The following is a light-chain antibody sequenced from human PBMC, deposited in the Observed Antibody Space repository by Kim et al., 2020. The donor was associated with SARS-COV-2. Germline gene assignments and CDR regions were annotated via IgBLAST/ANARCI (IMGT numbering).Light chain of an antibody. J-gene: IGLJ3*02. Sequence: RVTISCSGSSYNIRSNYVDWYQRLPGAAPKLLMYRTVQGPRGVPGRFSGSKSGTSASLAVSGLQSEDEADYYCAAWDDSLNGHLVFGGGTQRTVL. CDR1: SYNIRSNY. CDR3: AAWDDSLNGHLV. CDR2: RTV. V-gene: IGLV1-44*01.